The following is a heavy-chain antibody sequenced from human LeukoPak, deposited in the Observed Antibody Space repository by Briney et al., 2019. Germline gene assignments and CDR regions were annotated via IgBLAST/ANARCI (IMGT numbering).Heavy chain of an antibody. CDR3: ARYYGSGSYTKYYYYYYMDV. Sequence: SETLSLTCTVSGGSISSSTYYWGWIRQPPGKGLEWIGSIFYSGRTYYNPSLKSRVTMSVDTSKNQFSLKLSSVTAADTAVYYCARYYGSGSYTKYYYYYYMDVWGKGTTVTVSS. CDR1: GGSISSSTYY. CDR2: IFYSGRT. J-gene: IGHJ6*03. V-gene: IGHV4-39*07. D-gene: IGHD3-10*01.